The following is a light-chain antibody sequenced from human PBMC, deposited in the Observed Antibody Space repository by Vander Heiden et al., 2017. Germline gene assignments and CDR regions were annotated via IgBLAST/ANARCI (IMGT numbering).Light chain of an antibody. V-gene: IGKV3-20*01. J-gene: IGKJ4*01. Sequence: EIVLTQSPGTLSLSPGERATLSCRASQSVSSSYLAWYQQKPGQAPRLLIYGSSGRATGIPDRFSGNGSGTDFTLTISSLEPEDFAVYYCQQDGSCLTFGGGTKVEIK. CDR1: QSVSSSY. CDR3: QQDGSCLT. CDR2: GSS.